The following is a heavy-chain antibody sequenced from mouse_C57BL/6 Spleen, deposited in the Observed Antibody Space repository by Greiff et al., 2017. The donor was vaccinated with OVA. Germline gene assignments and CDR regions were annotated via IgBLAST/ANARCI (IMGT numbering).Heavy chain of an antibody. CDR2: IDPETGGT. CDR1: GYTFTDYE. J-gene: IGHJ4*01. V-gene: IGHV1-15*01. D-gene: IGHD2-4*01. CDR3: TRFYDYDGRNYYAMDY. Sequence: QVQLKESGAELVRPGASVTLSCKASGYTFTDYEMHWVKQTPVHGLEWIGSIDPETGGTAYNQKFTGKAILTADKSSSTAYMELRSLTSEDSAVYYCTRFYDYDGRNYYAMDYWGQGTSVTVSS.